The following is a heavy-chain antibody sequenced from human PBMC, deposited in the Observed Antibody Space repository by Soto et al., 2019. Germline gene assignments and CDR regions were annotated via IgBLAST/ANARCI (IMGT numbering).Heavy chain of an antibody. CDR1: GFDFSNSW. Sequence: EVQLVESGGCLVQPGGSLRLSCAASGFDFSNSWIHWVRQGPGKGLVWVSHINSDGSGTTYADSVKGRFTISRDNAKNTVYLQMNSLRAEDTAVYSGAKDTAYAMDVWGQGTTVTVSS. V-gene: IGHV3-74*01. CDR3: AKDTAYAMDV. CDR2: INSDGSGT. D-gene: IGHD2-15*01. J-gene: IGHJ6*02.